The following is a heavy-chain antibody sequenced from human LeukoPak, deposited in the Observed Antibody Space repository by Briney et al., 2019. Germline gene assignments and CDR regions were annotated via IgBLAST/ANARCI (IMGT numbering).Heavy chain of an antibody. D-gene: IGHD4-17*01. CDR3: VRNDGDNAFDI. Sequence: PGRSLRLSCVASRLTFSTYSMNWVRQAPGRGLEWVSYISSGSTNIYYKDSVKGRFIVSRDNAKNSLYLHMASLRAEDTAVYYCVRNDGDNAFDIWGQGTMVSVSS. CDR2: ISSGSTNI. CDR1: RLTFSTYS. V-gene: IGHV3-48*01. J-gene: IGHJ3*02.